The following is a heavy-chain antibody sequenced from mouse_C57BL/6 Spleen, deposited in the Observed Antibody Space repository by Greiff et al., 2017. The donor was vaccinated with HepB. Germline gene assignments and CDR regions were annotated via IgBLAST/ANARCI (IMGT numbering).Heavy chain of an antibody. CDR3: ARGPYYYGSSYWFAY. D-gene: IGHD1-1*01. Sequence: QVQLQQSGAELVRPGTSVKVSCKASGYAFTNYLIEWVKQRPGQGLEWIGVINPGSGGTNYNEKFKGKATLTADKSSSTAYMQLSSLTSEDSAVYFCARGPYYYGSSYWFAYWGQRTLVTVSA. J-gene: IGHJ3*01. CDR1: GYAFTNYL. V-gene: IGHV1-54*01. CDR2: INPGSGGT.